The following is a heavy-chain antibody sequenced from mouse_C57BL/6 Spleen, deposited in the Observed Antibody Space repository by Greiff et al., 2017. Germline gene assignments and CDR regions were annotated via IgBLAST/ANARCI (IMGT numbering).Heavy chain of an antibody. CDR1: GFNIKDYY. CDR3: TTPDYYGSSQFAY. D-gene: IGHD1-1*01. V-gene: IGHV14-1*01. J-gene: IGHJ3*01. CDR2: IDPEDGDT. Sequence: EVQLQQSGAELVRPGASVKLSCTASGFNIKDYYMHWVKQRPEQGLEWIGRIDPEDGDTEYAPKFQGKATMTADTSSNTAYLQLSSLTSEDTAVYYCTTPDYYGSSQFAYWGQGTLVTVSA.